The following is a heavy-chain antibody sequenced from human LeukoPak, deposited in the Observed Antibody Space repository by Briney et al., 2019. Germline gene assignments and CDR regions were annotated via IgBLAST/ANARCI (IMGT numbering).Heavy chain of an antibody. CDR3: ARDPSLAVAGQNWFDP. D-gene: IGHD6-19*01. CDR2: ISSSSSYI. CDR1: GFTFSSYS. V-gene: IGHV3-21*01. J-gene: IGHJ5*02. Sequence: GGSLRLSCAASGFTFSSYSMNWVRQAPGKGLEWVSSISSSSSYIYYADSVKGRFTISRDNAKNSLYPQMNSLRAEDTAVYYCARDPSLAVAGQNWFDPWGQGTLVTVSS.